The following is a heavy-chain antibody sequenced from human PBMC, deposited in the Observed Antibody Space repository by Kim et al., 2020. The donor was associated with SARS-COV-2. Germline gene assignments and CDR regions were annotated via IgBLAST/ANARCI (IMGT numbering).Heavy chain of an antibody. V-gene: IGHV4-59*01. D-gene: IGHD3-3*01. CDR1: GGSISSYY. Sequence: SETLSLTCTVSGGSISSYYWSWIRQPPGKGLEWIGYIYYSGSTNYNPSLKSRGTISVDTSKNQFSLKLSSMTAADTAVYYCARDHREWLQYTANWYFDLWGRGTLVTVSS. J-gene: IGHJ2*01. CDR2: IYYSGST. CDR3: ARDHREWLQYTANWYFDL.